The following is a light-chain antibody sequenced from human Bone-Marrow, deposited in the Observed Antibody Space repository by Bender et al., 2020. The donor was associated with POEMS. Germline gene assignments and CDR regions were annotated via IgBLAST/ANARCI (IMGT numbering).Light chain of an antibody. V-gene: IGLV3-21*03. CDR2: DNI. J-gene: IGLJ2*01. CDR3: QAWDSSTAYVV. CDR1: NIGTNS. Sequence: SYVLTQPPSVSVAPGKTATITCGGDNIGTNSVHWYQQKPGQAPVLVVYDNINRPSGIPERFSGSNSGNTATLTISGTQAMDEADYYCQAWDSSTAYVVFGGGTKLTVL.